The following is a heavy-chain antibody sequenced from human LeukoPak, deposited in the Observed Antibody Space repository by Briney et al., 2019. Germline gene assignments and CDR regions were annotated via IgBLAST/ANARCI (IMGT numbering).Heavy chain of an antibody. J-gene: IGHJ4*02. CDR2: FYNTGYT. CDR1: GFTVSDNY. Sequence: GGSLRLSCAASGFTVSDNYMTWVRQAPGKGLEWGSVFYNTGYTYYADSVKGRFTISRDHSKNTLYLQMNTLRAEDTAVYYCAKESPSAGLEYWGQGTLVTVSS. V-gene: IGHV3-53*01. CDR3: AKESPSAGLEY. D-gene: IGHD3-3*01.